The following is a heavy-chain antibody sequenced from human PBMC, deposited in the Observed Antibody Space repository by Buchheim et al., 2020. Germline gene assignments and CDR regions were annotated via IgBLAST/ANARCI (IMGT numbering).Heavy chain of an antibody. Sequence: QITLKESGPTLVKPTQTLTLTCTFSGFSLSTSGVGVGWIRQPPGKALEWLALIYWDDDNRYSPSLKSRLTITKDTSKNQLFLTMTNKDPVDTATYYCAHRLRPYNWFEPWGQGTL. V-gene: IGHV2-5*02. D-gene: IGHD6-25*01. CDR2: IYWDDDN. CDR1: GFSLSTSGVG. J-gene: IGHJ5*02. CDR3: AHRLRPYNWFEP.